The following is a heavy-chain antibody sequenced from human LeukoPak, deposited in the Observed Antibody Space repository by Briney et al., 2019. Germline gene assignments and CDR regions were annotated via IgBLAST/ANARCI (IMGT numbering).Heavy chain of an antibody. CDR2: IYYSGST. J-gene: IGHJ4*02. V-gene: IGHV4-59*01. CDR1: GGSISGYY. D-gene: IGHD2-15*01. CDR3: ARAGPGYCSGSSCFDY. Sequence: SETLSLTCTASGGSISGYYWSWIRQPPGKGLEWIGYIYYSGSTNYNPSLKSRVTISLDTSKNQFSLKLSSVTAADTAVYYCARAGPGYCSGSSCFDYWGQGTLVTVSS.